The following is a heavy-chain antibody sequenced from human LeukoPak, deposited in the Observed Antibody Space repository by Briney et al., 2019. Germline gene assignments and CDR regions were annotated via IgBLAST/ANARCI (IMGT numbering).Heavy chain of an antibody. CDR1: GGSISSSSYY. J-gene: IGHJ4*02. Sequence: PSETLSLTCTVSGGSISSSSYYWGWIRQPPGKGLEWIGRIYSSGSTNYNPSLKSRVTMSVDTSKNQFSLKLSSVTAADTAVYYCARKGISSISAAFDYWGQGTLVTVSS. V-gene: IGHV4-39*07. CDR3: ARKGISSISAAFDY. D-gene: IGHD6-13*01. CDR2: IYSSGST.